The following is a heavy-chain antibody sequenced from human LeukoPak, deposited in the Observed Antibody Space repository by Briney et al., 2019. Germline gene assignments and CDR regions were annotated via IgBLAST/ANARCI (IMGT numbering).Heavy chain of an antibody. D-gene: IGHD5-18*01. CDR3: AIALPHRRLMDTTMEQHWFDP. J-gene: IGHJ5*02. V-gene: IGHV1-46*01. CDR1: GYTFTGYC. CDR2: INPSGGST. Sequence: GASVKVSCKASGYTFTGYCMHWVRQAPGQGLEWMGLINPSGGSTRYAQKFQGRVTMTRDISTSTVYMELSSLRSEDTAVYYCAIALPHRRLMDTTMEQHWFDPWGQGTLVTVSS.